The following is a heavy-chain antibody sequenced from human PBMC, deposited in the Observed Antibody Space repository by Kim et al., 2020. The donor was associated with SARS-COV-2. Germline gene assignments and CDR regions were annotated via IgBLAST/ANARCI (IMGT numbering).Heavy chain of an antibody. D-gene: IGHD1-1*01. CDR3: ARDRGWNPDTFDI. J-gene: IGHJ3*02. Sequence: ASVKVSCKASGYTFTSYGISWVRQAPGQGLEWMGWINAYNGDTNYAERLQGRVTMTTDTSTSTTYMELRSLRSDDTAVYYCARDRGWNPDTFDIWGQGTMVTVSS. V-gene: IGHV1-18*01. CDR2: INAYNGDT. CDR1: GYTFTSYG.